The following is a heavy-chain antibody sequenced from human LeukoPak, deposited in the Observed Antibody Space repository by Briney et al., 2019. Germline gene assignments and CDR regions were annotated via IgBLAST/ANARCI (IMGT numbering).Heavy chain of an antibody. CDR3: ARGGDFWAFDI. J-gene: IGHJ3*02. D-gene: IGHD2-21*02. V-gene: IGHV3-23*01. CDR1: GFTFSSYA. Sequence: GGSLRLSCAASGFTFSSYAMTWVRQAPGKGLEWVSSISVNGGTTYYADSVKGRFTISRDNSKDTLYLQMNSLRAEDTAVYYCARGGDFWAFDIWGQGTMVTVSS. CDR2: ISVNGGTT.